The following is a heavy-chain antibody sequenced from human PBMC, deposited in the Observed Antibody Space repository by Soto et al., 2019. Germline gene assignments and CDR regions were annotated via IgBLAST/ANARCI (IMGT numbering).Heavy chain of an antibody. CDR1: GFTFSSYS. Sequence: ARRISCAASGFTFSSYSMNWVRQAPGKGLEWVSSISSSSSYIYYADSVKGRFTISRDNAKNSLYLQMNSLRAEDTAVYYCARDSVAAAIIDYRGQGTLVTGSS. CDR2: ISSSSSYI. J-gene: IGHJ4*02. CDR3: ARDSVAAAIIDY. D-gene: IGHD6-13*01. V-gene: IGHV3-21*01.